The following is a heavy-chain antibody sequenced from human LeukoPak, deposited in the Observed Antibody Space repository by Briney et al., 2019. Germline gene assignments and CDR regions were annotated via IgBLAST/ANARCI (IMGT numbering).Heavy chain of an antibody. CDR3: ARDSSPGPPGRTTHDY. V-gene: IGHV3-7*01. D-gene: IGHD1-14*01. J-gene: IGHJ4*02. CDR1: GFTFSSYW. Sequence: GGSLRLSCAASGFTFSSYWMSWVRQAPGKGLEWVANIKQDGSEKYYVDSVKGRFTISRDNAKNSLYLQMNSLRVEDTAVYYCARDSSPGPPGRTTHDYWGQGTLVTVSS. CDR2: IKQDGSEK.